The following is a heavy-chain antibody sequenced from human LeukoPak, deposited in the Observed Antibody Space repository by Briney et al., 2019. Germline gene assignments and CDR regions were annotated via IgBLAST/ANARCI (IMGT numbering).Heavy chain of an antibody. V-gene: IGHV3-7*01. J-gene: IGHJ4*02. CDR2: RSEDGNEI. CDR3: ARPRGCGSARCNNFDY. Sequence: GGSLRLSCAASEFPFSMYWMNWVRRAPGKGLDWVAKRSEDGNEIFYVDSVKGRFTISRDNAKKSLYLQLNSLRPEDSAVYYCARPRGCGSARCNNFDYWGQGTLVTVSS. CDR1: EFPFSMYW. D-gene: IGHD2-2*01.